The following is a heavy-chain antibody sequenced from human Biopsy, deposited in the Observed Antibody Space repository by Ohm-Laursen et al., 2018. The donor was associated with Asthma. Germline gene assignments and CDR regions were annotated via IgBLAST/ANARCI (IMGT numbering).Heavy chain of an antibody. V-gene: IGHV3-30-3*01. CDR3: LRDTLGYYFDI. J-gene: IGHJ4*02. CDR1: GRRFGSYN. CDR2: ITFDGSTQ. Sequence: SLRLSCSASGRRFGSYNMHWARQAPGKGLEWVAVITFDGSTQHYGDSVKGRFTISRDNSKNMLFLQMNSLRAEDTAVYYCLRDTLGYYFDIWGQGTQVTISS. D-gene: IGHD6-13*01.